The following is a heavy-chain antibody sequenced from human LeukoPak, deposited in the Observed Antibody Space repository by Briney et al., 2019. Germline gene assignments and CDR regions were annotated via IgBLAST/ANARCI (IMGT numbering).Heavy chain of an antibody. J-gene: IGHJ5*02. V-gene: IGHV3-21*01. CDR1: VFTFSTYN. Sequence: GGSLRLSCAASVFTFSTYNMNWVRQAPGKGLEWVSSITSSSRYTFYADSVKGRFTISRDNAKNSLYLQMNSLRAEDTAVYYCAKDLIRDRWFGESWGQGTLVTVSS. CDR2: ITSSSRYT. CDR3: AKDLIRDRWFGES. D-gene: IGHD3-10*01.